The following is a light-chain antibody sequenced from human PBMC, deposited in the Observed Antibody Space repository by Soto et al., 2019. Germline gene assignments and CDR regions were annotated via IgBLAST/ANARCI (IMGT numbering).Light chain of an antibody. CDR1: QTISSW. J-gene: IGKJ1*01. CDR2: KAS. Sequence: DIQMTQSPSTLSGSVGDRVTITCRSSQTISSWLAWYQQKPVKAPKLLIYKASTLKSGVPSRFSGSGSGTAFTLTISSLPPDDFATYYCQHYNSYSEAVGQGTKVDLK. CDR3: QHYNSYSEA. V-gene: IGKV1-5*03.